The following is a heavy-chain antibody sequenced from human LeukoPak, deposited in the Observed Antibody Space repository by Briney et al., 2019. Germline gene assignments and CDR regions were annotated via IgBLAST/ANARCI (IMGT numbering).Heavy chain of an antibody. CDR2: ISAYNGNT. CDR1: GYTFTSYG. V-gene: IGHV1-18*04. J-gene: IGHJ4*02. D-gene: IGHD4-17*01. Sequence: ASVKVSCKASGYTFTSYGISGVRQAPGQGLEWMGWISAYNGNTNYAQKLQGRVTMTTDTSTSTAYMELRSLRSDDTAVYSCARDDYGDPRGGPNDYWGQGTLVTVSS. CDR3: ARDDYGDPRGGPNDY.